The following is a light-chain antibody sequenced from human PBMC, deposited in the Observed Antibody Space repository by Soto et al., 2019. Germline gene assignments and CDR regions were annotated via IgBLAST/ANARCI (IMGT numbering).Light chain of an antibody. J-gene: IGKJ1*01. CDR3: QQYGNSQT. CDR1: LSVHNNY. CDR2: GAS. Sequence: IVLTQSPGTLSLSAGERATLSCRASLSVHNNYLAWYQQKPGQAPRLLIYGASNRATGIPDRFSGSGSGTDFTLSISRLETEDFEVYYCQQYGNSQTFGQGTKVEI. V-gene: IGKV3-20*01.